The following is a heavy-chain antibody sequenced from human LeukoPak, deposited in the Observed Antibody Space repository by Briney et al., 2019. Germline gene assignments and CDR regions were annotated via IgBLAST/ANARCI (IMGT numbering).Heavy chain of an antibody. J-gene: IGHJ6*03. CDR2: INPSGGST. CDR1: GGTFSSYA. V-gene: IGHV1-46*01. CDR3: ARDRSVSNGFYMDV. Sequence: GASVKVSCKASGGTFSSYAISWVRQAPGQGLEWMGIINPSGGSTSYAQKFQGRVTMTRDMSTSTVYMELSSLRSEDTAVYYCARDRSVSNGFYMDVWGKGTTVTVSS. D-gene: IGHD4-11*01.